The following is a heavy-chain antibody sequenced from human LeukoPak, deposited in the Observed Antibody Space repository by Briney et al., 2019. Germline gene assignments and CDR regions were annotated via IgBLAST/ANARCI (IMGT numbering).Heavy chain of an antibody. D-gene: IGHD6-19*01. Sequence: PGGSLRLSCAASGFSFSSYSMNWVRQAPGKGLEWVSSISNSSTFISYPDSVKGRFTISRDNAKNSLYLQMNSLTAEDTAVYYCARDRSVAGTVDYWGQGTLVTVSS. V-gene: IGHV3-21*01. J-gene: IGHJ4*02. CDR2: ISNSSTFI. CDR3: ARDRSVAGTVDY. CDR1: GFSFSSYS.